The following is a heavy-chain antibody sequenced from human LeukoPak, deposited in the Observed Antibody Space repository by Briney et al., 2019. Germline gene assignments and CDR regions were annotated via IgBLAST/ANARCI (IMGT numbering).Heavy chain of an antibody. CDR2: IYYSGST. Sequence: SETLSLTCTVSGGSISNYYWSWIRQPPGKGLEWIGYIYYSGSTNYNPSLKSRVTISVDTSKNQFSLKLSSVTAAGTAVYYCARSDRSSWSPFDYWGQGTLVTVSS. CDR3: ARSDRSSWSPFDY. D-gene: IGHD6-13*01. J-gene: IGHJ4*02. V-gene: IGHV4-59*01. CDR1: GGSISNYY.